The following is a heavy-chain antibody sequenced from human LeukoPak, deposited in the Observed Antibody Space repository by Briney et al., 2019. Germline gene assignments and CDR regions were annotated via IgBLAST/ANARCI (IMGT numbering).Heavy chain of an antibody. V-gene: IGHV1-18*01. CDR3: ASSDILTGYDDAFDI. CDR2: ISAYNGNT. CDR1: GYTFTSYG. Sequence: ASVKVSCKASGYTFTSYGISWVRQAPGQGLEWMGWISAYNGNTNYARKLQGRVTMTTDTSTSTAYMELRSLRSDDTAVYYCASSDILTGYDDAFDIWGQGTMVTVSS. D-gene: IGHD3-9*01. J-gene: IGHJ3*02.